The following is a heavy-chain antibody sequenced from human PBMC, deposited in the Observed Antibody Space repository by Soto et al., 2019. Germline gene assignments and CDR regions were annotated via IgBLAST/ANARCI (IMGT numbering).Heavy chain of an antibody. D-gene: IGHD2-21*01. CDR3: ARVDHRGYFAIVTDY. CDR1: GDSLSSGGHY. J-gene: IGHJ4*02. V-gene: IGHV4-31*03. CDR2: IYDSVNT. Sequence: SGTLSLTCTVSGDSLSSGGHYWSWIRQHPGKGLEWIGHIYDSVNTYYSPSLRSRVTISADMSKNQFSLNLRSVTAADTAVYYCARVDHRGYFAIVTDYWGQGTLVTVSS.